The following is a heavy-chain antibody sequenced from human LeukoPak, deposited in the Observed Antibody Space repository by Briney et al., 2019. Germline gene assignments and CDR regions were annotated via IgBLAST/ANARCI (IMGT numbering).Heavy chain of an antibody. CDR2: LYSGGST. V-gene: IGHV3-66*02. D-gene: IGHD2-21*01. Sequence: PGGSLRLSCAASGFTVTSYYMNWVRQAPGKGLEWVSILYSGGSTYYADSVKGRFTISRGNSQNTLYLQMNSLREEDTGVYYCARADVIAIFDSWGQGTLVTVSS. CDR3: ARADVIAIFDS. CDR1: GFTVTSYY. J-gene: IGHJ5*01.